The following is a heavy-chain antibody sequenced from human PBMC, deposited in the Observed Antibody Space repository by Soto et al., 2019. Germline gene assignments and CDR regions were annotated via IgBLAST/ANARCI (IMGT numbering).Heavy chain of an antibody. CDR3: ARALRQWLVPHYAFDY. D-gene: IGHD6-19*01. Sequence: EVQLVESGGGVVQPGGSLRLSCAVSGVTFSSYSMNWVRQAPGKGLEWVSYISSSSSTIYYADSVKGRFTISRDNAKNSLNLQINSLRDEDTAVYYCARALRQWLVPHYAFDYWGQGTLVTVSS. J-gene: IGHJ4*02. CDR1: GVTFSSYS. CDR2: ISSSSSTI. V-gene: IGHV3-48*02.